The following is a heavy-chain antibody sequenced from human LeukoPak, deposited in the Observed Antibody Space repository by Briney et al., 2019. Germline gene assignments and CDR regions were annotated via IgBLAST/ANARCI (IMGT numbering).Heavy chain of an antibody. CDR3: ARGTYYYDSSGYGYDAFDI. J-gene: IGHJ3*02. Sequence: VASVKVSCKASGYTFTGYYMHWVRQAPGQGLEWMGWINTNTGNPTYAQGFTGRFVFSLDTSVSTAYLQISSLKAEDTAVYYCARGTYYYDSSGYGYDAFDIWGQGTMVTVSS. CDR2: INTNTGNP. D-gene: IGHD3-22*01. CDR1: GYTFTGYY. V-gene: IGHV7-4-1*02.